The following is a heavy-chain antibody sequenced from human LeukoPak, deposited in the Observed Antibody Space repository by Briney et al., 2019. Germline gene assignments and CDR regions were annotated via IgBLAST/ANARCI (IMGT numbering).Heavy chain of an antibody. CDR2: ISASGGST. CDR1: GFTFSSYA. CDR3: AKGGPDDYVWGSYRSPQDY. D-gene: IGHD3-16*02. J-gene: IGHJ4*02. V-gene: IGHV3-23*01. Sequence: PGGSLRLSCAASGFTFSSYAMSWVRQAPGKGLEWVSAISASGGSTYYADSVKGRFTISRDNSKNTLYLQMNSLRAEDTAVYYCAKGGPDDYVWGSYRSPQDYWGQGTLVTVSS.